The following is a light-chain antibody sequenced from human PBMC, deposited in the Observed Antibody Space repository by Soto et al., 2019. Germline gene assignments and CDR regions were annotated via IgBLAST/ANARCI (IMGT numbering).Light chain of an antibody. CDR3: QRYYRPWT. CDR1: QSVLYSSNNKNY. Sequence: IVVTHSPDPLAVSLGERATINCKSSQSVLYSSNNKNYLAWYQQKPGQPPKLIIYWASTRESGVPDRFSGSGSVTDFTLTISSLQAEDVAVYCCQRYYRPWTFGQGTKVEIK. J-gene: IGKJ1*01. V-gene: IGKV4-1*01. CDR2: WAS.